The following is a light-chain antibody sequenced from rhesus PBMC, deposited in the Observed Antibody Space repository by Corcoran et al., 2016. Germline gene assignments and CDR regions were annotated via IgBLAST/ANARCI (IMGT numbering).Light chain of an antibody. Sequence: DIQMTQSPSSLSASVGDTVTITCRASQGISSYLNWFQQKPGKAPKLLLYAATTLQIGVPSRFRGSGSGTDFTLTISSLQPEDFATYYCQQYKRYPLTFGGGTKVEIK. CDR2: AAT. V-gene: IGKV1-28*02. J-gene: IGKJ4*01. CDR3: QQYKRYPLT. CDR1: QGISSY.